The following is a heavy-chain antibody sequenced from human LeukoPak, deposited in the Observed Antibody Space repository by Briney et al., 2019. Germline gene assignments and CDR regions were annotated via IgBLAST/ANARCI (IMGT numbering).Heavy chain of an antibody. J-gene: IGHJ3*02. D-gene: IGHD4-17*01. V-gene: IGHV4-31*02. Sequence: GYIYYRGSTYYNPSLKSRVTISVYTAKNKLSLKLSSVTAADTAVYYCARVLRSFDSDAFDIWGQGTMVTVSS. CDR3: ARVLRSFDSDAFDI. CDR2: IYYRGST.